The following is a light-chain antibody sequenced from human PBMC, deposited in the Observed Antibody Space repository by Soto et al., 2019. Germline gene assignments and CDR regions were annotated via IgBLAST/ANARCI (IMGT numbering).Light chain of an antibody. V-gene: IGLV2-23*02. J-gene: IGLJ2*01. CDR1: SSDVGSYDL. Sequence: QSVLTQPASVSGSPGQSITISCTGTSSDVGSYDLVSWYQQHSGNATKLMIYEVSKRPAGVSDRFSGSKSGNTASLTISGLQADDEADYYCCSYATTTLFGGGTKLTVL. CDR3: CSYATTTL. CDR2: EVS.